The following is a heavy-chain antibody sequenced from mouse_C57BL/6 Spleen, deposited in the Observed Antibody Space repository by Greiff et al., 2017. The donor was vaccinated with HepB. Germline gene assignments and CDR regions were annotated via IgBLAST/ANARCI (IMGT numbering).Heavy chain of an antibody. D-gene: IGHD2-1*01. CDR2: IYPSDSET. Sequence: VQLQQPGAELVRPGSSVKLSCKASGYTFTSYWMDWVKQRPGQGLEWIGNIYPSDSETHYNQKFKDKATLTVDKSSSTAYMQLSSLTSEGSAVYYCARDGRGNYYAMDYWGQGTSVTVSS. V-gene: IGHV1-61*01. CDR1: GYTFTSYW. CDR3: ARDGRGNYYAMDY. J-gene: IGHJ4*01.